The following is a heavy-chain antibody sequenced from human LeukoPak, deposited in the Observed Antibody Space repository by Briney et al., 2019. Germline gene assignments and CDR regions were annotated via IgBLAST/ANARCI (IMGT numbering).Heavy chain of an antibody. CDR2: IYYSGST. Sequence: GSLRLSCAASGFTVSSNYMSWVRQAPGKGLEWIGSIYYSGSTYYNPSLKSRVTISVDTSKNQFSLKLSSVTAADTAVYYCARDMRVRGVITGHFDYWGQGTLVTVSS. D-gene: IGHD3-10*01. V-gene: IGHV4-39*07. CDR3: ARDMRVRGVITGHFDY. J-gene: IGHJ4*02. CDR1: GFTVSSNY.